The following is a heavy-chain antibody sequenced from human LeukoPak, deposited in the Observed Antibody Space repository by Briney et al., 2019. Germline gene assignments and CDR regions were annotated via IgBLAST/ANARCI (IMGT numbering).Heavy chain of an antibody. J-gene: IGHJ4*02. D-gene: IGHD3-10*01. CDR1: GGSFSGYY. CDR2: INHSGST. V-gene: IGHV4-34*01. CDR3: AITSGGSGRYDY. Sequence: PSETLSLTCAVYGGSFSGYYWSWIRQPPGKGLEWIGEINHSGSTNYNPSLKSRVTISVDTSKNQFSLKLSSVTAADTAVYYCAITSGGSGRYDYWGQGTLVTVSS.